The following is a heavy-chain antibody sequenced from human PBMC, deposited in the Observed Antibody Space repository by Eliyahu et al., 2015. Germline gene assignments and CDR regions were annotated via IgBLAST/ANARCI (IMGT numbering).Heavy chain of an antibody. CDR1: GGSISSXSYY. J-gene: IGHJ3*02. V-gene: IGHV4-39*01. Sequence: QLQLQESGPGLVKPSETLSLSCTXSGGSISSXSYYWGWIRQPPGKGLEWIGSIYYSXSTYYNPSLKSRVTISVDTSKNQFSLKLSSVTAADTAVYYCARHERGIRAFDIWGQGTMVTVSS. CDR2: IYYSXST. D-gene: IGHD3-16*01. CDR3: ARHERGIRAFDI.